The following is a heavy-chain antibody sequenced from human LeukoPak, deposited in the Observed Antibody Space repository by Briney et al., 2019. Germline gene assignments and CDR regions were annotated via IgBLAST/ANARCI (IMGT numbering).Heavy chain of an antibody. CDR2: TSYSGST. Sequence: PSETLSLTCTVSGGSVSSSNYYWDWIRQPPGKGLEWIGSTSYSGSTYYNPSLKSRVTISVDTSKNQFSLKLSSVTAADTALYYCARPTPGYSSGWYDYWGQGTLVTVSS. V-gene: IGHV4-39*01. J-gene: IGHJ4*02. CDR3: ARPTPGYSSGWYDY. CDR1: GGSVSSSNYY. D-gene: IGHD6-19*01.